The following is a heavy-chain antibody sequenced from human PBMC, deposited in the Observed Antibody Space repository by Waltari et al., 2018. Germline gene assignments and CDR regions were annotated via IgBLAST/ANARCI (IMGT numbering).Heavy chain of an antibody. CDR2: ISPNSGDT. CDR3: ARGARYCTSTTCPSSAFDV. D-gene: IGHD2-2*01. J-gene: IGHJ6*02. V-gene: IGHV1-2*02. Sequence: QVQLVQSGAEVKKPGASVKVSCKASGYTFTEYYIHWVRQAPGQGLEVMGRISPNSGDTKFAQRFQGRVTMTRDTSISKAYMELSRLTSDDTAVYYCARGARYCTSTTCPSSAFDVWGQGTTVTVAS. CDR1: GYTFTEYY.